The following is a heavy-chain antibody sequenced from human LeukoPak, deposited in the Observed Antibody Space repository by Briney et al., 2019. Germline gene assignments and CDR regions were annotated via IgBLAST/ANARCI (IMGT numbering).Heavy chain of an antibody. CDR1: AGTFTSYA. CDR3: AREEREYCGGDCNDAFDI. Sequence: SVKLSCKASAGTFTSYAISWVREAPGQGLEWMGGIIPIFGTANYAQKFEGRVTITADESTSTAYMEMSRLRSEDTAVYYCAREEREYCGGDCNDAFDIWGQGTMVTVS. D-gene: IGHD2-21*02. CDR2: IIPIFGTA. V-gene: IGHV1-69*01. J-gene: IGHJ3*02.